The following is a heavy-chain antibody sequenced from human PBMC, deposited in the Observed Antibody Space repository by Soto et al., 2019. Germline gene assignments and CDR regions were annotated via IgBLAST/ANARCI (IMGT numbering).Heavy chain of an antibody. J-gene: IGHJ4*02. D-gene: IGHD2-2*01. CDR3: AKASTYSDV. CDR2: IWYDDAT. CDR1: GFPFSIYG. V-gene: IGHV3-33*06. Sequence: GGSLRLSCAASGFPFSIYGMHLVRQAPGKGLEWVAVIWYDDATYCADSVKGRFTISRDNSKSTLYLQMNGLRAEDAAVYYCAKASTYSDVWGQGNMVTVSS.